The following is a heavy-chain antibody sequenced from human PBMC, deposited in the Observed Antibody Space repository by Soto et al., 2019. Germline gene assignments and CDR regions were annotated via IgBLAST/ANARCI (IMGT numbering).Heavy chain of an antibody. CDR2: IYYSGTT. V-gene: IGHV4-39*07. CDR3: VVGIATGGRGNWFDP. Sequence: SETLSLTCTVSGDSITSNSYFWAWIRQPPGKGLEWIGSIYYSGTTYYNPSLKSRVTISVDKSKNQFFLNLNSVTAADTAVYYCVVGIATGGRGNWFDPWGQGTLVTVSS. J-gene: IGHJ5*02. D-gene: IGHD6-13*01. CDR1: GDSITSNSYF.